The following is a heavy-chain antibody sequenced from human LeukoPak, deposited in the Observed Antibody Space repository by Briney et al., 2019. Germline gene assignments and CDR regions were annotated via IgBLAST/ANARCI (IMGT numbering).Heavy chain of an antibody. Sequence: PGGSLRLSCAASGFTFSNYWMNWVRQAPGKGLEWVANIKQDGGEKSYVDSVKGRFTISRDNAKNSLYLQMSSLRAEDTAVYYCARDGTAAGLYFDLWGQGTLVTVSS. V-gene: IGHV3-7*01. J-gene: IGHJ4*01. CDR3: ARDGTAAGLYFDL. CDR1: GFTFSNYW. D-gene: IGHD6-13*01. CDR2: IKQDGGEK.